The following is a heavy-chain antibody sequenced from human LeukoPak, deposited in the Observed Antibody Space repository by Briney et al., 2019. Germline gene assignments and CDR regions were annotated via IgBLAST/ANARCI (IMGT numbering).Heavy chain of an antibody. CDR2: IYTSGST. J-gene: IGHJ5*02. D-gene: IGHD3-9*01. CDR1: GGSISSSSYY. V-gene: IGHV4-61*02. Sequence: SETLSLTCTVSGGSISSSSYYWSWIRQPAGKGLEWIGRIYTSGSTNYNPSLKSRVTISVDTSKNQFSPKLSSVTAADTAVYYRARDHGTYDILTGYYNWFDPWGQGTLVTVSS. CDR3: ARDHGTYDILTGYYNWFDP.